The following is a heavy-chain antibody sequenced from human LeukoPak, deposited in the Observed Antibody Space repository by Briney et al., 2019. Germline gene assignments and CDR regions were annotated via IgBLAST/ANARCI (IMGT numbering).Heavy chain of an antibody. V-gene: IGHV4-38-2*02. CDR2: VYYSGTT. J-gene: IGHJ4*02. CDR1: GGSINSSFY. Sequence: SETLSLTCTVSGGSINSSFYWDWIRQPPGKGLEWIGSVYYSGTTYYNTSFKSRITISVDTSKTVLSLKLTSVTAADTAVYYCARDSALAQAVMFDYWGQGTLVTVSS. D-gene: IGHD6-19*01. CDR3: ARDSALAQAVMFDY.